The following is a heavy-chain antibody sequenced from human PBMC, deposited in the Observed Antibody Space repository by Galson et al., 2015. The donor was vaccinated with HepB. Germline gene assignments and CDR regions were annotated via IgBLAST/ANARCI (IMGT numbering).Heavy chain of an antibody. D-gene: IGHD5-18*01. J-gene: IGHJ3*02. CDR2: IRYDGSNK. V-gene: IGHV3-30*02. CDR1: GFTFSSYG. CDR3: AKDQRQARYSYGWGAFDI. Sequence: SLRLSCAASGFTFSSYGMPWVRQAPGKGLEWVAFIRYDGSNKYYADSVKGRFTISRDNSKNTLYLQMNSLRAEDTAVYYCAKDQRQARYSYGWGAFDIWGQGTMVTVSS.